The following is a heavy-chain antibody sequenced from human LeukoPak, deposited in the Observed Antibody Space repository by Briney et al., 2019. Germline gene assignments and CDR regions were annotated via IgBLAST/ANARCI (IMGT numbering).Heavy chain of an antibody. Sequence: QTGGSLRRSCAASGFTFSSYAMSWVRQAPGKGLEWVSAISGSGSSTFYADSVKGRFTISRHNSKNTVYLEMNSLRAEDTALYYCAKGGVLAAAGTPTRFDYWGQGTLVTVSS. CDR3: AKGGVLAAAGTPTRFDY. V-gene: IGHV3-23*01. D-gene: IGHD6-13*01. J-gene: IGHJ4*02. CDR2: ISGSGSST. CDR1: GFTFSSYA.